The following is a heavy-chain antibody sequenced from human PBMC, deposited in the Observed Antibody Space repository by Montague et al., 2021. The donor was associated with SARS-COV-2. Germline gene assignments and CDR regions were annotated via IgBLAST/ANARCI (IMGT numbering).Heavy chain of an antibody. CDR1: GGSFSNKY. V-gene: IGHV4-34*01. D-gene: IGHD1-26*01. J-gene: IGHJ4*02. CDR3: ARGLMSGSYYLGLDY. Sequence: SETLSLTCAVYGGSFSNKYWTWIRQPPGKGLEWIGEINHTGSTNYKPSLKRRVTISVDTSKNQFSLKVSSVTAADTAVYYCARGLMSGSYYLGLDYWGQGTLVTVST. CDR2: INHTGST.